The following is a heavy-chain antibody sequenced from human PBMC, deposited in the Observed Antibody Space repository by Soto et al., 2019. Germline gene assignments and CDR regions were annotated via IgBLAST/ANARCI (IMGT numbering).Heavy chain of an antibody. CDR1: GGSLSSSIYY. V-gene: IGHV4-39*01. CDR2: IYYSGST. Sequence: SETLSLTCTVSGGSLSSSIYYWGWIRQPPGKGLEWIGSIYYSGSTYYNPSLKSRVTISVDTSKNQFSLKLSSVTAADTAVYYCARQIAAAGTIHYYGMDVWGQGTTVTVSS. CDR3: ARQIAAAGTIHYYGMDV. D-gene: IGHD6-13*01. J-gene: IGHJ6*02.